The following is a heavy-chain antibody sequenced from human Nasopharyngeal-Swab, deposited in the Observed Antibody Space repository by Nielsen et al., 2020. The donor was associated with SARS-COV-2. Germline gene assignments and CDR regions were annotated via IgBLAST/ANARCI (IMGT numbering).Heavy chain of an antibody. V-gene: IGHV3-23*01. CDR3: AKGGVSVYGDSYYFDF. D-gene: IGHD4-17*01. CDR2: ISGSGSGT. Sequence: GESLKISCAASGFTFDTFGMTWVRQAPGEGLEWVSRISGSGSGTYYADSVKGRFTISRDNSKNTLYLQMNSLRADDTAVYYCAKGGVSVYGDSYYFDFWGQGTLVTVSS. J-gene: IGHJ4*02. CDR1: GFTFDTFG.